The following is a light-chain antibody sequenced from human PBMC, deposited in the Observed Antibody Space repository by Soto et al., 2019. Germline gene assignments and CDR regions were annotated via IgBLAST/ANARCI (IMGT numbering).Light chain of an antibody. CDR3: QSYDSSLSGWV. J-gene: IGLJ3*02. CDR1: RSNIGAGYD. Sequence: QSVLTQPPSVSGAPGQRATISCTGNRSNIGAGYDVHWYQQVSGTAPKLLMSGNSNRPSGVPDRFSGSKFGTSASLAITGLQAEDEADYYCQSYDSSLSGWVFGGGTKVTVL. CDR2: GNS. V-gene: IGLV1-40*01.